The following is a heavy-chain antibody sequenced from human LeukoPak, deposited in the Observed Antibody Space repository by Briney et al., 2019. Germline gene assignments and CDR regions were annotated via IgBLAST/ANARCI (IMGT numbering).Heavy chain of an antibody. CDR3: ARGRFGGYLLWDYYYYMDV. J-gene: IGHJ6*03. CDR1: GGFFSGYY. CDR2: INHSGST. D-gene: IGHD3-16*01. Sequence: PSETLSLTCAVYGGFFSGYYWSWIRQPPGKRLEWIGEINHSGSTNYNPSLKSRVTISVDTSKNQFSLKLSSVTAADTAVYYCARGRFGGYLLWDYYYYMDVWGKGTTVTVSS. V-gene: IGHV4-34*01.